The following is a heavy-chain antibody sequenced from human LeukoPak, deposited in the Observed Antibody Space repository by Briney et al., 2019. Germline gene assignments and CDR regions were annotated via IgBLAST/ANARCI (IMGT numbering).Heavy chain of an antibody. CDR1: GGSISSYY. V-gene: IGHV4-4*07. J-gene: IGHJ5*02. CDR2: IYTSGST. D-gene: IGHD6-19*01. CDR3: ARGRAVASWFDP. Sequence: PSETLSLTCTVSGGSISSYYWSWIRQPAGKGLEWIGRIYTSGSTNYNPSLESRVTMSVDTSKNQFSLRLSSVTAADTAVYYCARGRAVASWFDPWDQGTLVTVSS.